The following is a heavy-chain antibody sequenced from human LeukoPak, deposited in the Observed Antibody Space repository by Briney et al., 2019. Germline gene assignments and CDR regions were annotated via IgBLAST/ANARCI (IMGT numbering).Heavy chain of an antibody. CDR1: GFTFSNAW. CDR2: IWYDGSNK. V-gene: IGHV3-33*08. CDR3: AREVSDYDLYYFDY. Sequence: GGSLRLSCAASGFTFSNAWMNWVRQAPGKGLEWVAVIWYDGSNKYYADSVKGRFTISRDNSKNTLYLQMNSLRAEDTAVYYCAREVSDYDLYYFDYWGQGTLVTVSS. D-gene: IGHD4-17*01. J-gene: IGHJ4*02.